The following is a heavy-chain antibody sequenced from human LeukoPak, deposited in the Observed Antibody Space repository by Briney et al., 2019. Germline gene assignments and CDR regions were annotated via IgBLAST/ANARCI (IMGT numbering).Heavy chain of an antibody. CDR1: GFTFSSFA. CDR3: ARGGISWYYFDY. J-gene: IGHJ4*02. V-gene: IGHV3-30-3*01. Sequence: GGSLRLSCAASGFTFSSFAVHWVRQAPGKGLEWVAVISYDGNNKNYADSVKGRFTISGDNSENTLYLQMNSLRAEDTAVYFCARGGISWYYFDYWGQGTLVTVSS. D-gene: IGHD6-13*01. CDR2: ISYDGNNK.